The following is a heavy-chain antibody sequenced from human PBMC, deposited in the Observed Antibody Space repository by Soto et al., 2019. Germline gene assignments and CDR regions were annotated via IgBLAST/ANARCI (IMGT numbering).Heavy chain of an antibody. V-gene: IGHV1-69*08. CDR2: IIPILGET. Sequence: QVQLVQSGAEVKKPGSSVRVSCKASGTIFSSYTISWVRQAPGQGLEWMGRIIPILGETNSAQKFQDRVTRTADKSTNTAYMDLNSLRLEDTAVYYCARGLGGRMDAWGQGTTVTVSS. CDR1: GTIFSSYT. J-gene: IGHJ6*02. D-gene: IGHD3-16*01. CDR3: ARGLGGRMDA.